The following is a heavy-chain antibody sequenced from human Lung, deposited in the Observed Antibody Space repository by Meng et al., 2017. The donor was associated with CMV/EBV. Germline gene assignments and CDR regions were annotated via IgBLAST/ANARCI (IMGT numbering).Heavy chain of an antibody. V-gene: IGHV3-74*01. CDR3: ASHQGKVAFSSSSYYAMDV. CDR1: GFTLDDFA. J-gene: IGHJ6*02. D-gene: IGHD5-12*01. Sequence: CAAPGFTLDDFAMHWVRQGPGKGVVWVSRINSDGSSTIYADSVKGRFTVSRDNAKNTLYLQMNSLSAEDTAVYYCASHQGKVAFSSSSYYAMDVWXQGTXVTVSS. CDR2: INSDGSST.